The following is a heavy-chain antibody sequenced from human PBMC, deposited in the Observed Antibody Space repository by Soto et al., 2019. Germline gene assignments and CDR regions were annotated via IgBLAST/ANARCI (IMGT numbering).Heavy chain of an antibody. D-gene: IGHD3-22*01. Sequence: GGSLRLSCAASGFTFSDYYMSWIRQAPGKGLEWVSYISSSGSTIYYADSVKGRFTISRGNAKNSLYLQMNSLRAEDTAVYYCARTYYYDSSGYYWESYYFDYWGQGTLVTVSS. J-gene: IGHJ4*02. CDR1: GFTFSDYY. CDR3: ARTYYYDSSGYYWESYYFDY. V-gene: IGHV3-11*01. CDR2: ISSSGSTI.